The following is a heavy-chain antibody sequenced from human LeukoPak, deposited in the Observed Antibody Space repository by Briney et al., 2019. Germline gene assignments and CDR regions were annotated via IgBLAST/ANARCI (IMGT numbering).Heavy chain of an antibody. CDR2: IYYSGST. Sequence: PSETLSLTCTVSGGSISSYYWSWIRQPPGKGLEWIGNIYYSGSTNYNPSPKSRVTISVDTSKNQFSLKLSSVTAADTAVYYCARLRGYYYDYWGQGTQVTVSS. D-gene: IGHD5-12*01. J-gene: IGHJ4*02. V-gene: IGHV4-59*08. CDR1: GGSISSYY. CDR3: ARLRGYYYDY.